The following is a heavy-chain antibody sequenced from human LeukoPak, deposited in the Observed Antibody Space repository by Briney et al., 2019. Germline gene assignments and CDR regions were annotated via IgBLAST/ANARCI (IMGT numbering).Heavy chain of an antibody. CDR2: ISSSSSYI. Sequence: GGSLRLSCAASGFTFSSYSMNWVRQAPGKGLAWVSSISSSSSYIYYADSVKGRFTISRDNAKNSLYLQMNSLRAEDTAVYYCARDLGSGWYYFDYWGQGTLVTVSS. D-gene: IGHD6-19*01. CDR1: GFTFSSYS. V-gene: IGHV3-21*01. J-gene: IGHJ4*02. CDR3: ARDLGSGWYYFDY.